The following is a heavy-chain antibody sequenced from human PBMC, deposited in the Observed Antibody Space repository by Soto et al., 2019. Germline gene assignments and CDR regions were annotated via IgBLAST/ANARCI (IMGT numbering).Heavy chain of an antibody. CDR1: GFTFSRYA. J-gene: IGHJ5*02. Sequence: GVSLRLSCAASGFTFSRYAMSWVRQAPGKGLEWVSTISSSGSTTYYADSVKGRFTNSRDNSKNTLYLQMNSLRAEDTAVYYCASFPVYDYGYDDASWGQGTLVTISS. CDR2: ISSSGSTT. CDR3: ASFPVYDYGYDDAS. V-gene: IGHV3-23*01. D-gene: IGHD4-17*01.